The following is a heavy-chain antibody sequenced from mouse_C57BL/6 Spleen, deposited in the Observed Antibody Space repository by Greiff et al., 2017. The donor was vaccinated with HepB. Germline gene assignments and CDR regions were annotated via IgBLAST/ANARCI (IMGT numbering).Heavy chain of an antibody. D-gene: IGHD1-1*01. V-gene: IGHV1-50*01. J-gene: IGHJ4*01. CDR1: GYTFTSYW. CDR3: ARYYYGHYYAMDY. Sequence: VQLQQPGAELVKPGASVKLSCKASGYTFTSYWMQWVKQRPGQGLEWIGEIDPSDSYTNYNQKFKGKATLTVDTSSSTAYMQLSSLTSEDSAVYYCARYYYGHYYAMDYWGQGTSVTVSS. CDR2: IDPSDSYT.